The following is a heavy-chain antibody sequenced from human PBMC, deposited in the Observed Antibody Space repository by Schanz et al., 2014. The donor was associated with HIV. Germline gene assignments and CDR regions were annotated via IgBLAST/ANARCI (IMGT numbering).Heavy chain of an antibody. V-gene: IGHV3-11*01. Sequence: VQLVESGGGLVKPGRSLRLSCTASGFTFGDYPMSWFRQAPGKGLEWVSYISGTSSTISYADSVKGRFTISRNNAKNSLYLQMNTLRADDTAVYYCAKGLTIWLQPPFDYWGQGTLVTVSS. D-gene: IGHD5-12*01. CDR1: GFTFGDYP. CDR3: AKGLTIWLQPPFDY. CDR2: ISGTSSTI. J-gene: IGHJ4*02.